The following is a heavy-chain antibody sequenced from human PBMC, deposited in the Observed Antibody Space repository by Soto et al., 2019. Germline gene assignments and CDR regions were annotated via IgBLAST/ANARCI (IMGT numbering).Heavy chain of an antibody. CDR3: ARPIVVVSDATQSILTGITGYYGMDV. D-gene: IGHD2-2*01. CDR1: GFTFSSYA. J-gene: IGHJ6*02. V-gene: IGHV3-30-3*01. CDR2: ISYDGSNK. Sequence: QVQLVESGGGVVQPGRSLRLSCAASGFTFSSYAMHWVRQAPGKGLEWVAVISYDGSNKYYADSVKGRFTVSRASSKNTLYLQMNSLRPEDTAVYYRARPIVVVSDATQSILTGITGYYGMDVWGRGTTVTVSS.